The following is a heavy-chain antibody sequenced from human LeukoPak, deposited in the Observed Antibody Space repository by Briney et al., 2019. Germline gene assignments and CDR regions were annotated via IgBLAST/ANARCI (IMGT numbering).Heavy chain of an antibody. CDR3: ARQVVAAGFDD. J-gene: IGHJ4*02. V-gene: IGHV1-69*05. CDR1: GGTFMHYA. CDR2: IIPIFDSP. Sequence: SVTVSCKSSGGTFMHYAISWVRLAPGQGLEWMGGIIPIFDSPTYGQKFQDRVTMTTDESTSTAYLELSSLTSDDTAVYYCARQVVAAGFDDWGQGTLVTVSS. D-gene: IGHD6-25*01.